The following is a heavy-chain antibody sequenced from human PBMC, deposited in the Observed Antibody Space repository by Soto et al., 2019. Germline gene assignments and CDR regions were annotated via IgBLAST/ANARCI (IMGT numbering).Heavy chain of an antibody. CDR3: ASEVGSGRGPTLDY. CDR1: GYTFTSYD. J-gene: IGHJ4*02. Sequence: QVQLVQSGAEVKKPGASVKVSCKASGYTFTSYDINWVRQATGQGLEWMGWMNPNSGNTGYAQKFQGRVTMTRNTTISTAYMELSSLRSEDTAVDYCASEVGSGRGPTLDYWGQGTLVTVSS. CDR2: MNPNSGNT. D-gene: IGHD3-10*01. V-gene: IGHV1-8*01.